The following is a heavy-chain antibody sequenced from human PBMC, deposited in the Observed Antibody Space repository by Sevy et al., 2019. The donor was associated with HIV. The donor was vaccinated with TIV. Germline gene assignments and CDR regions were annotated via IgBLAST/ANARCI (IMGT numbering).Heavy chain of an antibody. CDR1: GFTFSDHY. Sequence: GGSLRLSCAASGFTFSDHYMEWVRQAPGEGLEWVGRIRNKADSYTTEYAASVKGRFTISRDDSKISLYLLMNSLKTEDTAVYYCATHAGIAAAGRVFDYWGHGTLVTVSS. J-gene: IGHJ4*01. CDR2: IRNKADSYTT. D-gene: IGHD6-13*01. CDR3: ATHAGIAAAGRVFDY. V-gene: IGHV3-72*01.